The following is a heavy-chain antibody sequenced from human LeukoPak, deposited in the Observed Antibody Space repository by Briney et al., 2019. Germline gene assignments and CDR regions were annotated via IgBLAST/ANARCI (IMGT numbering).Heavy chain of an antibody. CDR2: IYYSGST. V-gene: IGHV4-59*01. CDR1: GGSLSSYF. J-gene: IGHJ3*01. CDR3: ARDESSSSSSDV. D-gene: IGHD6-13*01. Sequence: HSETLSLTCTVPGGSLSSYFWSWIRQPPGKGLEWIGYIYYSGSTNYNPSLKSRVTISVDTSKSQFSLNLRSVTAADTAVYCCARDESSSSSSDVWGQGTMVTVSS.